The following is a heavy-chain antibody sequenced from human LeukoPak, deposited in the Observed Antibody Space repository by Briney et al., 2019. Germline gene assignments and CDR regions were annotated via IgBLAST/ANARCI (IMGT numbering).Heavy chain of an antibody. CDR1: GYTFTGYY. Sequence: ASVKVSCKASGYTFTGYYMHWVRQAPGQGLEWMGWINPNSGGTNYAQKFQGRVTMTRDTSISTAYMELSSLRSEDTAVYYCARGCSGGTCYVFDYWGQGTLVTVSS. CDR3: ARGCSGGTCYVFDY. J-gene: IGHJ4*02. D-gene: IGHD2-15*01. V-gene: IGHV1-2*02. CDR2: INPNSGGT.